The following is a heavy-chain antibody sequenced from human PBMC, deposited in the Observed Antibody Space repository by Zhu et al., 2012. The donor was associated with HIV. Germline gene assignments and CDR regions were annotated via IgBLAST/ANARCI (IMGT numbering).Heavy chain of an antibody. Sequence: QVQLQESGPGLVKPSETLSLTCTVSGGSISSYYWSWIRQPPGKGLEWIGYIYYSGSTNYNPSLKSRVTISVDTSKNQFSLKLSSVTAADTAVYYCARVGGSGSYYYWGQGTLVTVSS. D-gene: IGHD3-10*01. CDR1: GGSISSYY. V-gene: IGHV4-59*01. J-gene: IGHJ4*02. CDR3: ARVGGSGSYYY. CDR2: IYYSGST.